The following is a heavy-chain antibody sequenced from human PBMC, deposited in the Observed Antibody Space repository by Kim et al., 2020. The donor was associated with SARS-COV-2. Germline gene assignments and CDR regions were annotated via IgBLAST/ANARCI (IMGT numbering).Heavy chain of an antibody. D-gene: IGHD3-22*01. CDR3: ARPITMIVVAYGY. Sequence: YSQKFQGRVTITRDTSASTAYMELSSLRSEDTAVYYCARPITMIVVAYGYWGQGTLVTVSS. V-gene: IGHV1-3*01. J-gene: IGHJ4*02.